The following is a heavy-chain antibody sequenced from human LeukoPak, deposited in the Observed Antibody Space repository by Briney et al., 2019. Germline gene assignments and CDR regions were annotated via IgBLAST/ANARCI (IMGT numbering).Heavy chain of an antibody. CDR1: GGSISTSRYY. D-gene: IGHD3-10*01. Sequence: SETLSLTCTVSGGSISTSRYYWGWIRQPPGKRLEWIGSSYYSGSPYYNPSLKSRVTISVDTSKNQFSLKLSSVTAADTAVYYCARGLYYYGSGSFFGIWGQGTMVTVSS. V-gene: IGHV4-39*07. J-gene: IGHJ3*02. CDR2: SYYSGSP. CDR3: ARGLYYYGSGSFFGI.